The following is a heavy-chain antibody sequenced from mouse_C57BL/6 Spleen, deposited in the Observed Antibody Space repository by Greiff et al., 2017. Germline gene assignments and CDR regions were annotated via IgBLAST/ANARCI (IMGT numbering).Heavy chain of an antibody. CDR2: IHPSDSDT. V-gene: IGHV1-74*01. CDR1: GYTFTSYW. J-gene: IGHJ1*03. CDR3: AMGYGNYVGYFDV. Sequence: VQLQQPGAELVKPGASVKVSCKASGYTFTSYWMHWVKPRPGQGLEWIGRIHPSDSDTNYNQKFKGNATLTVDKSSSTAYMQLSSLTSEDSAVYYCAMGYGNYVGYFDVWGTGTTVTVSS. D-gene: IGHD2-1*01.